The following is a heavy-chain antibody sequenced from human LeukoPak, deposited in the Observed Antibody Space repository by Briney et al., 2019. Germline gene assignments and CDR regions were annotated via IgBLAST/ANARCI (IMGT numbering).Heavy chain of an antibody. CDR3: ARIESRDGYNQRRFDY. J-gene: IGHJ4*02. Sequence: GGSLRLSCAASGFTFSSYAMHWVRQAPGKGLEWVAVISYDGSNKYYADSVKGRFTISRDNSKNTLYLQMNSLRAEDTAVYYCARIESRDGYNQRRFDYWGQGTLVTVSS. CDR2: ISYDGSNK. D-gene: IGHD5-24*01. V-gene: IGHV3-30-3*01. CDR1: GFTFSSYA.